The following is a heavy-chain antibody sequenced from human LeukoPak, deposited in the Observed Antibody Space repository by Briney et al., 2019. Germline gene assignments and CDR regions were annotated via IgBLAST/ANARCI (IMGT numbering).Heavy chain of an antibody. CDR2: IDYSRST. D-gene: IGHD3-3*01. CDR3: ARDLGSGDFWRGYYTGNYGMDV. V-gene: IGHV4-31*03. J-gene: IGHJ6*02. CDR1: GGSISSGGYY. Sequence: PLETLSLTCTVSGGSISSGGYYWGWIRQHPGKGLVWIGSIDYSRSTYYNPSLKSRVTISVDTSKNQSSLKLSSVTAADTAVYYCARDLGSGDFWRGYYTGNYGMDVWGQGTTVTVSS.